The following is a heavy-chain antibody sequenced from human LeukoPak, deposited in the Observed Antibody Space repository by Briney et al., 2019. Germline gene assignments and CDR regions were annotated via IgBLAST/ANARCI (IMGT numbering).Heavy chain of an antibody. V-gene: IGHV1-69*05. CDR3: ARGSYSSGWYVGWYFDL. Sequence: SVKVSCKASGGTFSSYAISWVRQAPGHGLEWMGGIIPIFGTANYAQKFQGRVTITTDESTSTAYMELSSLRSEDTAVYYCARGSYSSGWYVGWYFDLWGRGTLVTVSS. J-gene: IGHJ2*01. CDR1: GGTFSSYA. CDR2: IIPIFGTA. D-gene: IGHD6-19*01.